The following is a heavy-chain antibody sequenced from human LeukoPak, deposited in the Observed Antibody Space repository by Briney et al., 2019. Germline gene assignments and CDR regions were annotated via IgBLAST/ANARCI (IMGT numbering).Heavy chain of an antibody. CDR2: MNPNSGNT. V-gene: IGHV1-8*01. D-gene: IGHD3-9*01. CDR1: GYTFTSYD. CDR3: ARMAYYDILTGYYPSVYYYCGMDV. Sequence: ASVTVSCMASGYTFTSYDINWVRQAPGQGLEWMGWMNPNSGNTDYAQKFQCRVTMTRHTSISTAYMELSSLRSEDTAVYYCARMAYYDILTGYYPSVYYYCGMDVWGQGTTVTVSS. J-gene: IGHJ6*02.